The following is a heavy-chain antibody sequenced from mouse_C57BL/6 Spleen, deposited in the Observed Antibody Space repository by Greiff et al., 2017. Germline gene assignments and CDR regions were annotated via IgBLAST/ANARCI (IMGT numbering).Heavy chain of an antibody. D-gene: IGHD3-2*02. V-gene: IGHV1-82*01. CDR1: GYAFSSSW. Sequence: QVQLQQSGPELVKPGASVKISCKASGYAFSSSWMNWVKQRPGKGLEWIGRIYPGDGDTNYNGKFKGKATLTADKSSSTAYMQLSSLTSEDSAVYFCARSRQLRDPAWFAYWGQGTLVTVSA. CDR3: ARSRQLRDPAWFAY. J-gene: IGHJ3*01. CDR2: IYPGDGDT.